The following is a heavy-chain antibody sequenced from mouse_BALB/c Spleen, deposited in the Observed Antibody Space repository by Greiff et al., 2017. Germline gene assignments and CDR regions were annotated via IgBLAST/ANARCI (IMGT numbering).Heavy chain of an antibody. D-gene: IGHD1-1*01. V-gene: IGHV1-4*01. Sequence: VQLQQSGAELARPGASVKMSCKASGYTFTSYTMHWVKQRPGQGLEWIGYINPSTGYTEYNQKFKDKATLTADKSSSTAYMQLSSLTSEDSAVYYCAITTGYAMDYWGQGTSVTVSS. CDR1: GYTFTSYT. CDR2: INPSTGYT. CDR3: AITTGYAMDY. J-gene: IGHJ4*01.